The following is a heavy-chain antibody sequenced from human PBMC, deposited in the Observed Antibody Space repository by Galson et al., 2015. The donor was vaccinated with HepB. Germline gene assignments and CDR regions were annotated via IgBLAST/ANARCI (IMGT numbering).Heavy chain of an antibody. CDR2: IVVGSGKT. Sequence: SVKVSCKAPGFTFTRSAMQWVRQARGQRLEWIGWIVVGSGKTNYAQNFLEKVTISRDMSTSTAYMELSSLRSEDTAVYYCAASLDCSGGTCYRPGDFWGQGTLVTVSS. CDR3: AASLDCSGGTCYRPGDF. CDR1: GFTFTRSA. V-gene: IGHV1-58*02. J-gene: IGHJ4*02. D-gene: IGHD2-15*01.